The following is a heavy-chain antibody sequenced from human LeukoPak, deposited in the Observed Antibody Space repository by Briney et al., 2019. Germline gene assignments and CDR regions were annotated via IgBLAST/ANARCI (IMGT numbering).Heavy chain of an antibody. CDR1: GGSISSYY. D-gene: IGHD6-19*01. CDR3: ARARLGPFDY. J-gene: IGHJ4*02. CDR2: IYYSGST. V-gene: IGHV4-59*01. Sequence: SETLSLTCTVSGGSISSYYWSWIRQPPGKGLEWIGYIYYSGSTNYNPSLKSRVTISVDTSKNQFSLKLSSVTAADTAVYYCARARLGPFDYWGQGTLVTVSS.